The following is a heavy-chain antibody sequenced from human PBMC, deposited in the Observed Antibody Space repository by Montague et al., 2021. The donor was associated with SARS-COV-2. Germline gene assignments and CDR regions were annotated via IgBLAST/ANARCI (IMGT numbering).Heavy chain of an antibody. CDR2: ISYHGNT. D-gene: IGHD3-22*01. CDR3: ARRLDYWDSSGQRRHFDY. J-gene: IGHJ4*02. Sequence: SETLSLTCIVSGSSVRSYYWSWIRQPPGKGLEWIGHISYHGNTNYNPSLKSRVTTSIDTSRNQFSLKVSSVTATDTAIYYCARRLDYWDSSGQRRHFDYWGQGTLVTVSS. CDR1: GSSVRSYY. V-gene: IGHV4-59*08.